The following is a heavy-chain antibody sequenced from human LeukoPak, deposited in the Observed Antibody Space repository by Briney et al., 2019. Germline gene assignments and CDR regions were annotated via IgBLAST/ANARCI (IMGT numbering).Heavy chain of an antibody. CDR2: IIPILGIA. Sequence: ASVKVSCKASGGTFSSYAISWVRQAPGQGLEWMGRIIPILGIANYAQKLQGRVTMTTDTSTSTAYMELRSLRSDDTAVYYCARDFSICSSTSCYVFGRWNYYYGMDVWGQGTTVTVSS. V-gene: IGHV1-69*04. J-gene: IGHJ6*02. CDR1: GGTFSSYA. D-gene: IGHD2-2*01. CDR3: ARDFSICSSTSCYVFGRWNYYYGMDV.